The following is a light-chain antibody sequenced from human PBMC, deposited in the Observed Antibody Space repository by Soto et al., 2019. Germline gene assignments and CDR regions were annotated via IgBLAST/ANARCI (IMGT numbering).Light chain of an antibody. CDR3: MQALQTPWT. V-gene: IGKV2-28*01. Sequence: DIVMTQSPLSLPVTPGEPASISCRSSQSLLHSNGYNYLNWYLQKPGQSPQVRIYLSSNRASGVPDRFSGRGSGPDFTLKISRVEAEDVGLYYCMQALQTPWTFGQGTKVEIK. CDR1: QSLLHSNGYNY. CDR2: LSS. J-gene: IGKJ1*01.